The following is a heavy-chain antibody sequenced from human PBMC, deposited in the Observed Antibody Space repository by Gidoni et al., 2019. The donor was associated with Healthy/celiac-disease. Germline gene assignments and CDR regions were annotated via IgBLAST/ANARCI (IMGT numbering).Heavy chain of an antibody. CDR3: AATYYDILTGCYY. CDR2: IIGSGGST. Sequence: EVQLLESGGGLVQPGGSLRLSCTASGFTFSSHAMRWVRQAPGKGLEGVLSIIGSGGSTYYADSLKGRFTISIDNSKNTLYLQMNSLRAEDTAVYYCAATYYDILTGCYYWGQGTLVTVSS. CDR1: GFTFSSHA. D-gene: IGHD3-9*01. J-gene: IGHJ4*02. V-gene: IGHV3-23*01.